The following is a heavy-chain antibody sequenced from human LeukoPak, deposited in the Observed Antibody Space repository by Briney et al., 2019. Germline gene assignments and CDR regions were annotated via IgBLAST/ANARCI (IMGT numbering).Heavy chain of an antibody. J-gene: IGHJ4*02. D-gene: IGHD6-6*01. CDR2: ISSSGSTI. CDR1: GFTFSSYS. V-gene: IGHV3-48*04. CDR3: ARDFSSSGLDY. Sequence: GGSLRLSCAASGFTFSSYSMNWVRQAPGKGLEWVSYISSSGSTIYYADSVKGRFTISRDNAENSLYLQMNSLRAEDTAVYYCARDFSSSGLDYWGQGTLVTVSS.